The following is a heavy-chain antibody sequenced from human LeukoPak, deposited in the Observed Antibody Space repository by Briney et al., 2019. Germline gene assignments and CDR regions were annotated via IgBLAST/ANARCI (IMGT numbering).Heavy chain of an antibody. Sequence: NPGGSLRLSCAASGFTFSTYDIHWVRQVSGKGLEWVSSIGTIGDTFYPGSVKGRFTISRENAKNSLYPQMNGLRAGDTAVYYCARATVIGNAPVPGYMDVWGKGTTVTVSS. D-gene: IGHD2-21*01. V-gene: IGHV3-13*01. CDR3: ARATVIGNAPVPGYMDV. CDR2: IGTIGDT. J-gene: IGHJ6*03. CDR1: GFTFSTYD.